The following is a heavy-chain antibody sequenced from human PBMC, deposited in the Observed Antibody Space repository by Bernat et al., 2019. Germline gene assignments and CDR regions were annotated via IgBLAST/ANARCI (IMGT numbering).Heavy chain of an antibody. D-gene: IGHD3-10*01. J-gene: IGHJ6*02. Sequence: QLQLQESGPGLVKPSETLSLTCTVSGGSISSSSYYWGWIRQPPGKGLEWIGSIYYSGSTYYNPSLKSRVTISVDTSKNQFSLKLSSVTAADTAVYYCARDLSGPDVIGGSYYYYGMDVWGQGTTVTVSS. CDR1: GGSISSSSYY. V-gene: IGHV4-39*07. CDR2: IYYSGST. CDR3: ARDLSGPDVIGGSYYYYGMDV.